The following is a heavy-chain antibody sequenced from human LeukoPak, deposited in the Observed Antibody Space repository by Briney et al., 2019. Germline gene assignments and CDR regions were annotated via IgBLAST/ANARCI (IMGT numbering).Heavy chain of an antibody. CDR2: IWYDGSNT. V-gene: IGHV3-33*01. D-gene: IGHD2-2*01. J-gene: IGHJ4*02. CDR1: GFTFSSYG. Sequence: GGSMRLSCAASGFTFSSYGMHWVRQAPGKGLECVAVIWYDGSNTYYADSVKGRFTIYRDNSKNTLYVQMNSLRVEDTAVYCCARDRFCSTTSCYPGFFDYWGQGTLVTVSS. CDR3: ARDRFCSTTSCYPGFFDY.